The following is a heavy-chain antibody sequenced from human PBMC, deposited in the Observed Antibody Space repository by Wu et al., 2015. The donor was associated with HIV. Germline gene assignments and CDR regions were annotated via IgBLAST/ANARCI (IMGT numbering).Heavy chain of an antibody. V-gene: IGHV1-69*12. CDR1: GGTFSSYA. Sequence: QVQLVQSGAEVKKPGSSVKVSCKASGGTFSSYAISWVRQAPGQGLEWMGGIIPIFGTANYAQKFQGRVTITADESTSTAYMELSSLRSEDTAVYYCARGYCSSTSCYTGDAEYFQHWGQGTLVTVSS. CDR2: IIPIFGTA. CDR3: ARGYCSSTSCYTGDAEYFQH. D-gene: IGHD2-2*02. J-gene: IGHJ1*01.